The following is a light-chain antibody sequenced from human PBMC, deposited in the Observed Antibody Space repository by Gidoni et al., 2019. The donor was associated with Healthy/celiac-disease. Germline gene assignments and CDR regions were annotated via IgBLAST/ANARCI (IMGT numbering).Light chain of an antibody. CDR2: RNN. CDR3: AAWDDSLSGHVV. V-gene: IGLV1-47*01. CDR1: SSNIGSNY. Sequence: QSVLTQPPSASGTPGQRVTISCSGSSSNIGSNYVYWYQQLPGTAPKLLIHRNNQRPSRVPDRFSGSKSGASASLAISRLRSEDEADYYCAAWDDSLSGHVVFGGGTKLTVL. J-gene: IGLJ2*01.